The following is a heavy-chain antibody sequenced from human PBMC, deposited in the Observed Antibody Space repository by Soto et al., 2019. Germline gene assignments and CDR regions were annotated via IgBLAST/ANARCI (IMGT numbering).Heavy chain of an antibody. D-gene: IGHD2-15*01. CDR1: GGSISSYY. V-gene: IGHV4-59*08. CDR2: IYYSGST. J-gene: IGHJ2*01. CDR3: ARHAGYCSGGSCSWYFDL. Sequence: QVQLQESGPGLVKPSETLSLTCTVSGGSISSYYWSWIRQPPGKGLEWIGYIYYSGSTNYNPSLKSRVTISVDTSKNQFSLKLSSVTAADTAVYYCARHAGYCSGGSCSWYFDLWGRGTLVTVSS.